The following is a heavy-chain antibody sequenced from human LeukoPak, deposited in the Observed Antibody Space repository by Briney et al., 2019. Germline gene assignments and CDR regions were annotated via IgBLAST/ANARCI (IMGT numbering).Heavy chain of an antibody. CDR1: GFIFSSYG. CDR2: IWYDGTNK. CDR3: ARAAYDSSGYLTL. V-gene: IGHV3-33*08. D-gene: IGHD3-22*01. Sequence: GGSLRLSCAASGFIFSSYGMHWVRQAPGKGLEWVAVIWYDGTNKYYADSVKGRFTISRDNSKNTLFLQMSGLRAEDTAVYYCARAAYDSSGYLTLWGQGTLVTVSS. J-gene: IGHJ4*02.